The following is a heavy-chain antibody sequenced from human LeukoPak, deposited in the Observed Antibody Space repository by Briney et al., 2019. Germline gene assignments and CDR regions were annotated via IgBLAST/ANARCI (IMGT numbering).Heavy chain of an antibody. V-gene: IGHV4-61*01. Sequence: PSETLPLTCTVSGGSISSGSYYWSWIRQPPGKGLEWIGYIYYSGSIYYNPSLKSRVTISVDTSKNQFSLKLSSVTAADTAVYYCARDAAQYCSGGSCYYGKWFDPWGQGTLVTVSS. CDR1: GGSISSGSYY. CDR2: IYYSGSI. CDR3: ARDAAQYCSGGSCYYGKWFDP. D-gene: IGHD2-15*01. J-gene: IGHJ5*02.